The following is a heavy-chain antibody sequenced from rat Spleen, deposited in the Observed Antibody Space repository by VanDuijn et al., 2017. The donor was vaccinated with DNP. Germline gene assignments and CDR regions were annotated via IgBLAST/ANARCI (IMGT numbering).Heavy chain of an antibody. CDR1: GFIFSNYW. V-gene: IGHV5-31*01. Sequence: EVQLVESGGGPVQPGRSLKLSCVASGFIFSNYWMTWIRQAPGKGLEWVASISNTGDQTYYSDSVKGRFSLSRDNAKSTLYLQLNSLRSEDTATYYCATPNYYDGYYPFACWGQGTLVTVSS. CDR3: ATPNYYDGYYPFAC. D-gene: IGHD1-12*03. J-gene: IGHJ3*01. CDR2: ISNTGDQT.